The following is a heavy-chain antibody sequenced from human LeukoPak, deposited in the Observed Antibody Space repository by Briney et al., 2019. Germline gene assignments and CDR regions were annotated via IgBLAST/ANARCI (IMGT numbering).Heavy chain of an antibody. CDR2: MNPNSGNT. V-gene: IGHV1-8*03. CDR1: GYTFTSYD. Sequence: GASVKVSCKASGYTFTSYDINWVRQAAGQGLEWMGWMNPNSGNTGYAQKFQGRVTITRNTSISTAYMELSILRSADTAVYYCAKSRPNDFGDTPFDYWGRGTLVTVSS. D-gene: IGHD4-17*01. J-gene: IGHJ4*02. CDR3: AKSRPNDFGDTPFDY.